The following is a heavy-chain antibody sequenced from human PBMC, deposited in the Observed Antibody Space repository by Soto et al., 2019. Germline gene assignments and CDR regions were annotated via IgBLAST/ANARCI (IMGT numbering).Heavy chain of an antibody. V-gene: IGHV1-3*01. CDR1: GYRFTDHI. Sequence: QVYLVQSGAEVKRPGAAVKLSCKASGYRFTDHIFHWVRQAPGQSLEWMGCIKGYNDDIQYSQKFQGRIGITRDTFASTTYMEVGGLTSADTATYFCARTKSGRSEVLDLWGQGTLVTVSS. J-gene: IGHJ4*02. CDR3: ARTKSGRSEVLDL. D-gene: IGHD3-9*01. CDR2: IKGYNDDI.